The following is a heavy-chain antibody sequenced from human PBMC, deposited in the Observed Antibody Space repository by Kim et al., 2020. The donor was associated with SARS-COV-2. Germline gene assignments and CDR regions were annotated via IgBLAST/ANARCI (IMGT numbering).Heavy chain of an antibody. CDR2: FSRSSGTI. J-gene: IGHJ4*02. V-gene: IGHV3-48*04. D-gene: IGHD3-16*01. CDR3: ARGIMNY. Sequence: GGSLRLSCAASGFTFTDYNMNWVRQAPGKGLEWISYFSRSSGTIYYADSVKGRFTISRDNAKNSLYLQMNSLRAEDTAIYYCARGIMNYWGQGTLVTVSS. CDR1: GFTFTDYN.